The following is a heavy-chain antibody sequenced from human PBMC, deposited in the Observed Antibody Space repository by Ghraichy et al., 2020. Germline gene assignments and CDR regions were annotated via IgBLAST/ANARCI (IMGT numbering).Heavy chain of an antibody. J-gene: IGHJ3*02. CDR2: IKSNPDGGTT. Sequence: GSLRLSCAASGFTFSNCWMSWVRQGPGKGLEWVGRIKSNPDGGTTDYAAPVKGRFTISRDDSKNTMYLQMNSLKTEDTAVYYCILQGLAAFDIWGQGTMVTVS. CDR1: GFTFSNCW. D-gene: IGHD2-21*01. V-gene: IGHV3-15*01. CDR3: ILQGLAAFDI.